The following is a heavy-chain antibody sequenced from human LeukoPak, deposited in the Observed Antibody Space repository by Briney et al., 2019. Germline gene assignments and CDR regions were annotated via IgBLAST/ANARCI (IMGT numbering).Heavy chain of an antibody. CDR3: ARDFGSGSSYCDY. J-gene: IGHJ4*02. CDR1: GSTFNSYS. D-gene: IGHD2-15*01. Sequence: GGSLRLSCGGSGSTFNSYSMNWVRQAPGKGLEWVASIIGSGTEMFYADSLKGRFTISRDNSKNSLYLQMNSLRVEDTGVYYCARDFGSGSSYCDYWGQGTLVTVSS. CDR2: IIGSGTEM. V-gene: IGHV3-21*06.